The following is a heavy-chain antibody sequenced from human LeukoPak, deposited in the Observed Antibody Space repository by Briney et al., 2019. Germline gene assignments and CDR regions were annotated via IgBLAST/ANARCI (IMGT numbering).Heavy chain of an antibody. V-gene: IGHV4-34*01. CDR3: ARIGRDGYNHPRYYFDY. CDR2: INHSGST. D-gene: IGHD5-24*01. Sequence: SETLSLTCAVYGGSFSGYYWSWIRQPPGKGLEWIGEINHSGSTNYNPSPKSRVTISVDTSKNQFSLKLSSVTAADTAVYYCARIGRDGYNHPRYYFDYWGQGTLVTVSS. CDR1: GGSFSGYY. J-gene: IGHJ4*02.